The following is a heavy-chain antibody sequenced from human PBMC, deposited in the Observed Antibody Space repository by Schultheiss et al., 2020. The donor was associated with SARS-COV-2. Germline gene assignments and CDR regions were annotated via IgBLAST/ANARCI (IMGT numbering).Heavy chain of an antibody. J-gene: IGHJ4*02. CDR1: GFTFSSYA. D-gene: IGHD3-10*01. CDR3: RTEAPGDSCHLVRWYFYY. Sequence: GGSLRLSCAASGFTFSSYAMHWVRQAPGKGLEYVSAISSNGGSTYYADSVKGRFTISRDNSKNTLYLQMNSLRADDTAVYYCRTEAPGDSCHLVRWYFYYWGQGTLVTVSS. V-gene: IGHV3-64*04. CDR2: ISSNGGST.